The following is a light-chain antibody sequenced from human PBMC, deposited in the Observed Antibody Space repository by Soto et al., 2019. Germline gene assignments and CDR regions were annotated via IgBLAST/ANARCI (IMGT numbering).Light chain of an antibody. V-gene: IGKV3-15*01. Sequence: EIVMTQSPATLTVSPRERATLSCRASQTFSSNLAWYQQKPGQAPRLLIYGASTRAPGVPARFSGSGSGTEFTLTISSLQSDDFAFYYCQQYYSGPLTFGGGTKV. CDR1: QTFSSN. J-gene: IGKJ4*01. CDR3: QQYYSGPLT. CDR2: GAS.